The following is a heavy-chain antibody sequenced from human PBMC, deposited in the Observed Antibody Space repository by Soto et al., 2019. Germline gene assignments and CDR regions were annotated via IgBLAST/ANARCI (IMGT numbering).Heavy chain of an antibody. J-gene: IGHJ4*02. CDR1: GGTFNTYA. V-gene: IGHV1-69*19. CDR3: AREVQVHTPAFVY. Sequence: QVQLVQSGAEMKKPGSSVKVSCQSSGGTFNTYAMNWVRQAPGQGPEWMGDISPMFGAAHYAPKFQGRVTITADESTGTSYMQLSSLTSEDTALYFCAREVQVHTPAFVYWGQGTRVTVSS. CDR2: ISPMFGAA. D-gene: IGHD3-10*01.